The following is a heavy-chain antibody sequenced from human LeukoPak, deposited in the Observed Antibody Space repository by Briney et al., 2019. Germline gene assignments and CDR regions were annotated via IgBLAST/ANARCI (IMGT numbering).Heavy chain of an antibody. CDR3: ARHLTMITVPHDAFDI. D-gene: IGHD3-16*01. CDR1: GYSFTSYW. Sequence: GKSLKISCKGSGYSFTSYWISWVRQMPGKGLEWMGVIYPGDSDTRYSPSFQGKVTISADKSISTAYLQWSGLKASDTAMYYCARHLTMITVPHDAFDIWGQGTMVTVSS. J-gene: IGHJ3*02. CDR2: IYPGDSDT. V-gene: IGHV5-51*01.